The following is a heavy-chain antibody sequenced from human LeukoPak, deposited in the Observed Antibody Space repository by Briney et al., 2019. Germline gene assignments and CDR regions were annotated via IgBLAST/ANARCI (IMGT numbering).Heavy chain of an antibody. CDR1: NYSISSGYY. CDR2: IYHSGNT. CDR3: ASSMFQGAET. D-gene: IGHD3-10*02. Sequence: NPSETLSLTCSVSNYSISSGYYWGWIRQSPGKGLEWIGNIYHSGNTFYNPSLKSRVTMSVDTSKNQFSLKLSSVTAADTAVYYCASSMFQGAETWGQGTLVTVSS. V-gene: IGHV4-38-2*02. J-gene: IGHJ5*02.